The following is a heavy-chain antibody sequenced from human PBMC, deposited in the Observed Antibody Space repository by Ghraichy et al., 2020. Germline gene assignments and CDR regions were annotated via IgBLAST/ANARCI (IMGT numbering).Heavy chain of an antibody. CDR2: IRIKAFNYAT. CDR1: GFNFVGST. Sequence: GGSLILSCAASGFNFVGSTIHWVRQASGKGLEWVGRIRIKAFNYATEYGASVKGRSTISRDDSSHTAYLHMNSLKAEDTAIYYCAKFDCDGECYNMAWGQGTLVTVSS. V-gene: IGHV3-73*01. D-gene: IGHD2-21*01. J-gene: IGHJ5*02. CDR3: AKFDCDGECYNMA.